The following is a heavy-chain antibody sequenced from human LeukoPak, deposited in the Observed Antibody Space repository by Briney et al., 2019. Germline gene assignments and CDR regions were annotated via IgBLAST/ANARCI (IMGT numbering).Heavy chain of an antibody. J-gene: IGHJ4*02. CDR3: ARSIWGYFDY. Sequence: GGSLRLSCAASGFTVSSNYMSWVRQAPGKGLEWVSVIYSGGSTYYADSVKGRFTISRDNAKNSLYLQMNSLRAEDTAVYYCARSIWGYFDYWGQGTLVTVSS. V-gene: IGHV3-53*01. CDR2: IYSGGST. CDR1: GFTVSSNY. D-gene: IGHD3-16*01.